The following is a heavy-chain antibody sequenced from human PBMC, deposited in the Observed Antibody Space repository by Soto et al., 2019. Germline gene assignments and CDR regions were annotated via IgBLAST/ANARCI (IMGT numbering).Heavy chain of an antibody. CDR1: GFSISDHY. V-gene: IGHV3-72*01. CDR2: SRNRPKKYTT. Sequence: EVQVVESGGGLVQPGGSLRLSCAGSGFSISDHYMDWVRQAPGKGLEWVGRSRNRPKKYTTEYAASVKGRFTISRDDSKNSLYLQMSSLKTEDTALYYCVRMSAAVSNAFDIWGQGTMVTVSS. J-gene: IGHJ3*02. CDR3: VRMSAAVSNAFDI. D-gene: IGHD6-13*01.